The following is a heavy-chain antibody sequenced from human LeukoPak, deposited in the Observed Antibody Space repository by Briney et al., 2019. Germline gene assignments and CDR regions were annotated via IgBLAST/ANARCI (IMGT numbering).Heavy chain of an antibody. CDR1: GGSISSYY. V-gene: IGHV4-59*01. J-gene: IGHJ4*02. CDR3: ARTDRTNNGPRE. D-gene: IGHD1/OR15-1a*01. CDR2: IYYSGST. Sequence: SETLSLTCTVSGGSISSYYWSWIRQPPGKGLEWIGYIYYSGSTNYNPSLKSRVTISVDTSKNQFSLKLSSVTAADTAVYYCARTDRTNNGPREWGQGTLVTVSS.